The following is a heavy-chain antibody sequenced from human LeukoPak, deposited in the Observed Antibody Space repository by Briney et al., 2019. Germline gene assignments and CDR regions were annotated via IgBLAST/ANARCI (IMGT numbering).Heavy chain of an antibody. V-gene: IGHV1-2*02. CDR3: ARAGYSYGFYYYYYMDV. Sequence: GASVKVSCKASGYTFTGYYMHWVRQAPGQGLEWMGWINPNSGGTNYAQKLQGRVTVTTDTSTSTAYMELRSLRSDDTAVYYCARAGYSYGFYYYYYMDVWGKGTTVTVSS. CDR1: GYTFTGYY. J-gene: IGHJ6*03. D-gene: IGHD5-18*01. CDR2: INPNSGGT.